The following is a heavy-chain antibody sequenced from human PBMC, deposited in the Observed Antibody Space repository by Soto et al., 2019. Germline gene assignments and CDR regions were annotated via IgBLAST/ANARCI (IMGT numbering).Heavy chain of an antibody. Sequence: PGGSLRLSCAASGFTFSSYAMSWVRQAPGKGLKWVSAISGSGGSTYYADSVKGRFTISRDNSKNTLYLQMNSLRAEDTAVYYCAKDARAVIVLVPAALRVNYGMDVWGQGTTVTVSS. CDR2: ISGSGGST. J-gene: IGHJ6*02. V-gene: IGHV3-23*01. CDR3: AKDARAVIVLVPAALRVNYGMDV. CDR1: GFTFSSYA. D-gene: IGHD2-2*01.